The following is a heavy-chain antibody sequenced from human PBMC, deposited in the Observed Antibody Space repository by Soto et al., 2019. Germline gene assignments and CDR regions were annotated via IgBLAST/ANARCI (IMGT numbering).Heavy chain of an antibody. Sequence: QVQLVQSGAEVKKPGSSVKVSCKASGGTFSSYAISWVRQAPGQGLEWMGGIIPIFGTANYAQKFQGRVTITAEESTSTAYMELSSLRSEDTAVYYCARSPPYGDYVFGNFDYWGQGTLVTVSS. D-gene: IGHD4-17*01. CDR2: IIPIFGTA. J-gene: IGHJ4*02. CDR3: ARSPPYGDYVFGNFDY. V-gene: IGHV1-69*01. CDR1: GGTFSSYA.